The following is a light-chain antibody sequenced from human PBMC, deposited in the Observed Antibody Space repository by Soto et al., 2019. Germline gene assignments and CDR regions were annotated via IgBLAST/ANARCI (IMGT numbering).Light chain of an antibody. V-gene: IGLV1-40*01. CDR1: SSNIGAGFD. CDR3: QSYDSSFYV. Sequence: QSVLTQPPSMSGAPGQRVTISCTGGSSNIGAGFDVHWYQQLPGTAPKLFIYDNTERPSGVPDRFSGAKSGTSASLAITGLQAEDEADYYCQSYDSSFYVFGTGTKVTVL. J-gene: IGLJ1*01. CDR2: DNT.